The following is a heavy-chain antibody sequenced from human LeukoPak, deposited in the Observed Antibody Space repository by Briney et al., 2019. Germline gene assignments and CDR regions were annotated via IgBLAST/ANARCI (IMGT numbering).Heavy chain of an antibody. CDR2: MNTNSGNT. CDR1: GYTFTSYD. V-gene: IGHV1-8*01. D-gene: IGHD3-22*01. CDR3: AKGPYYYDSSGYYYAEYFQH. J-gene: IGHJ1*01. Sequence: ASVNVSFKASGYTFTSYDINWVRQATGQGLEWMGWMNTNSGNTGYAQKFQGRVTMTRNTSISTAYMELSSLRSEDTAVYYCAKGPYYYDSSGYYYAEYFQHWGQGTLVTVSS.